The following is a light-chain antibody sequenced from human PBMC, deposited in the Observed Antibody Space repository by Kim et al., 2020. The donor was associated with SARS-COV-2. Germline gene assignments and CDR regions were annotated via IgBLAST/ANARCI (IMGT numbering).Light chain of an antibody. CDR1: NIGSKS. V-gene: IGLV3-21*04. CDR2: YDS. Sequence: SYELTQPPSVSVAPGKTARVTCGGNNIGSKSVHWYQQRPGQAPLVLIYYDSDRPSGIPERFSGSNSGNTATLTISRVEAGDEADYYCQVWDRSSDQWVFG. CDR3: QVWDRSSDQWV. J-gene: IGLJ3*02.